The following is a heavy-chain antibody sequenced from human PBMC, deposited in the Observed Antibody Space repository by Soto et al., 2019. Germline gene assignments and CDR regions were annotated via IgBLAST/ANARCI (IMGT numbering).Heavy chain of an antibody. D-gene: IGHD4-4*01. V-gene: IGHV2-5*02. Sequence: QMSLKESGPTLVKPTQTLTLTCTFSGFSLRTSGLGVGWIRQPPGKALEWLALIYWDDDKRYSPSLKSRLTITKDTSKNQVVLTMTNMDPVDTATYYCAGRALTTWWGDGMGVWGQAIMAIVSS. CDR3: AGRALTTWWGDGMGV. CDR1: GFSLRTSGLG. CDR2: IYWDDDK. J-gene: IGHJ6*02.